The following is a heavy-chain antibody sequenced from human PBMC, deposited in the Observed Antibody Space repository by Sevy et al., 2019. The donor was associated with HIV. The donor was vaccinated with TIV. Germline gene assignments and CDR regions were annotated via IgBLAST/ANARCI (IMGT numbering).Heavy chain of an antibody. V-gene: IGHV3-43D*03. CDR2: ISWDGGST. CDR3: AKEALGLRLGELSSYFDY. Sequence: GGSLRLSCAASGFTIDDYAMHWVRQAPGKGLEWVSLISWDGGSTYYADSVKGRFTISRDNSKNSLYLQMNSLRAEDTALYYCAKEALGLRLGELSSYFDYWGQGTLVTVSS. CDR1: GFTIDDYA. J-gene: IGHJ4*02. D-gene: IGHD3-16*02.